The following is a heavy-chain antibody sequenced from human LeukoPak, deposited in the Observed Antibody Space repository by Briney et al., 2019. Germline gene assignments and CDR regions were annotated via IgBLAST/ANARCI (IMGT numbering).Heavy chain of an antibody. CDR3: ARRRYYDGSGYLE. J-gene: IGHJ1*01. CDR2: IYYSGRT. D-gene: IGHD3-22*01. CDR1: GDSFSRSDSY. V-gene: IGHV4-39*01. Sequence: SETLSLTCSVSGDSFSRSDSYWDWTRQPPGKGLEGIATIYYSGRTYYSPSLKSRVTMSVDPSNNPFSLTLRPVTAAETAVYCGARRRYYDGSGYLEWGQGPLLSFS.